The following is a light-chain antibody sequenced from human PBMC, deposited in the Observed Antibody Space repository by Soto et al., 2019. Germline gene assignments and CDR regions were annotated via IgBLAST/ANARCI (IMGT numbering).Light chain of an antibody. CDR3: QQRSNWPRA. CDR1: QRVSRN. Sequence: IVMTQSPATLSVSPGEGATLSCRASQRVSRNLAWYQQKPGQAPRLLIYGASRRATGIPDRFSGSGSGTDFTLTISSLEPEDFAVYYCQQRSNWPRAFGQGTKVDIK. J-gene: IGKJ1*01. CDR2: GAS. V-gene: IGKV3-11*01.